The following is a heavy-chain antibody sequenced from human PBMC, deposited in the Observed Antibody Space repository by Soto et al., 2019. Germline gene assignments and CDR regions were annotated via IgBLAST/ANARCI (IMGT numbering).Heavy chain of an antibody. J-gene: IGHJ6*02. CDR3: ARDATRVTMVRGSMDV. V-gene: IGHV3-48*03. CDR1: GFTFSSYE. D-gene: IGHD3-10*01. CDR2: ISSSGSTI. Sequence: EVQLVESGGGLVQPGGSLRLSCAASGFTFSSYEMNWVRQAPGKGLEWVSYISSSGSTIYYADSVKGRFTISRDNAKNSLYLQMNSLRAEDTAVYYCARDATRVTMVRGSMDVWGQGTTVTVSS.